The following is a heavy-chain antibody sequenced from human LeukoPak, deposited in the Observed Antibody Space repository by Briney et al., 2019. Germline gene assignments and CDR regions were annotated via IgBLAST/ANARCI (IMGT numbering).Heavy chain of an antibody. Sequence: SETLSLTCTVSGGTISSSSGYFWAWIRQPPGEGLEWIGSIYYSGNDYSTPSLKIRVTISVDTSKNHFSLKLSSVTAADTAVYCCARHGNIVVVPAAKGFDYWGQGTLVTASS. CDR2: IYYSGND. D-gene: IGHD2-2*01. J-gene: IGHJ4*02. V-gene: IGHV4-39*01. CDR3: ARHGNIVVVPAAKGFDY. CDR1: GGTISSSSGYF.